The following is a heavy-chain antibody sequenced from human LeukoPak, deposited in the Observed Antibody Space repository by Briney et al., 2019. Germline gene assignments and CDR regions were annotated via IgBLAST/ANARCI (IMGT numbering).Heavy chain of an antibody. V-gene: IGHV3-21*01. Sequence: PGGSLTLSCAASGFTFSSYSMNWVRQAPGKGLEWVSSISSSSSYIYYADSVKGRFTISRDNAKNSVYLQMNSLRAEDTAVYYCARETQIDTDAFDIWGQGTMVTVSS. CDR1: GFTFSSYS. CDR2: ISSSSSYI. CDR3: ARETQIDTDAFDI. J-gene: IGHJ3*02. D-gene: IGHD3-9*01.